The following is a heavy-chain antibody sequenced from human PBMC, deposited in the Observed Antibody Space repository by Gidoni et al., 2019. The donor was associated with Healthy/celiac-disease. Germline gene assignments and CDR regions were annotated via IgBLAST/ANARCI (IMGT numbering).Heavy chain of an antibody. CDR1: GGSISSGDYY. D-gene: IGHD3-9*01. V-gene: IGHV4-30-4*01. CDR2: IYYSGST. CDR3: ARASYYDILTGYYPLDY. J-gene: IGHJ4*02. Sequence: QVQLQESGPGLVKPSQTLSLTCTVSGGSISSGDYYWSWLRQPPGKGLEWIGYIYYSGSTYYNPSLKSRVTISVDTSKNQFSLKLSSVTAADTAVYYCARASYYDILTGYYPLDYWGQGTLVTVSS.